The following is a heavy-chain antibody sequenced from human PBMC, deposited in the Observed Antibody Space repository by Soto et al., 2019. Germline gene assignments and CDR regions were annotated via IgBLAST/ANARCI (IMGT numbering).Heavy chain of an antibody. D-gene: IGHD5-18*01. J-gene: IGHJ6*02. V-gene: IGHV1-69*13. CDR1: GYTFSNFG. CDR2: ISPNSETT. CDR3: VREVINTAMVWGYGMDV. Sequence: GASVKVSCKASGYTFSNFGISWVRQAPGEGLEWMGWISPNSETTNYAQRFQGRVTITADESTSTAYMELSSLRSEDTAVYYCVREVINTAMVWGYGMDVWGQGTTVTVSS.